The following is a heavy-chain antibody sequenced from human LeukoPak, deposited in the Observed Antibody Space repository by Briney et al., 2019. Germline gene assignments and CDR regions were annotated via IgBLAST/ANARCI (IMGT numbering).Heavy chain of an antibody. CDR2: ISSSGSTI. CDR3: ARDLGGAAGAFDI. Sequence: GGSLRLSCAASGFTCSSYEMNWVRQAPGKGLEWVSYISSSGSTIYYADSVKGRFTISRDNAKNSLYLQMNSLRAEDTAVYYCARDLGGAAGAFDIWGQGTMVTVSS. CDR1: GFTCSSYE. J-gene: IGHJ3*02. D-gene: IGHD6-13*01. V-gene: IGHV3-48*03.